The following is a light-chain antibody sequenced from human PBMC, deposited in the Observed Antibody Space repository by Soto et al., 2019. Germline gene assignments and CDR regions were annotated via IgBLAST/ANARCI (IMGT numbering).Light chain of an antibody. CDR2: KAS. CDR1: QSIGAS. CDR3: QQYNSSPLT. J-gene: IGKJ4*01. Sequence: DIQMTQSPSTLYASVGDRVTITCRASQSIGASLAWFQQKPGKAPNLLIYKASSLESGVPSRFGGSGSGTEFTLNISTLQPDDFATYYCQQYNSSPLTFSGGTKVEIK. V-gene: IGKV1-5*03.